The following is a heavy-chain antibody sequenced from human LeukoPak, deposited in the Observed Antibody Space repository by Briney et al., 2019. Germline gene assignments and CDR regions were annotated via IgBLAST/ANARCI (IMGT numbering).Heavy chain of an antibody. Sequence: GGSLRLSCAASTFAFSSYAMTWVRQAPGKGLEWVANIKEDGSEKHYVDSVKGRFTISRDNAKNSLYLQSLYLQMNSLRAEDTAVYYCARAHYSSFDYWGQGTLVTVSS. J-gene: IGHJ4*02. CDR3: ARAHYSSFDY. D-gene: IGHD3-22*01. CDR1: TFAFSSYA. CDR2: IKEDGSEK. V-gene: IGHV3-7*01.